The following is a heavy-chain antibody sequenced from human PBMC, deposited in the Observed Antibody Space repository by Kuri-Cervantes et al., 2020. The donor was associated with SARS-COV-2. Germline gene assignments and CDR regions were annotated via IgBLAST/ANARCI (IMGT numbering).Heavy chain of an antibody. CDR1: GASVSSGSYY. CDR2: IYYSGST. CDR3: ARAWGGYYFYGMDV. D-gene: IGHD3-10*01. J-gene: IGHJ6*02. Sequence: SDTRSPTCTLSGASVSSGSYYWSWIRQPPGKGLEWIGYIYYSGSTNYNPSLKSRVTISVDTSKNQFSLKLSSVTAADTAVYFCARAWGGYYFYGMDVWGQGTTVTVSS. V-gene: IGHV4-61*01.